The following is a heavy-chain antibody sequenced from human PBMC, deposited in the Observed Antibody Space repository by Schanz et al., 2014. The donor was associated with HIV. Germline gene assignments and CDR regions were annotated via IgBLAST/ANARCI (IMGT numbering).Heavy chain of an antibody. V-gene: IGHV3-11*04. D-gene: IGHD2-8*01. CDR2: VRSDGNSM. Sequence: VQLVESGGGLVKPGRSLRLSCTASGFTFGDYPMSWFRQAPGKGLEWVSYVRSDGNSMKYADSVKGRFTISRDNGKNSLYLQMASLRDDDTAVYYCAREPLPGNGLYFDYWGQGALVTVSS. J-gene: IGHJ4*02. CDR1: GFTFGDYP. CDR3: AREPLPGNGLYFDY.